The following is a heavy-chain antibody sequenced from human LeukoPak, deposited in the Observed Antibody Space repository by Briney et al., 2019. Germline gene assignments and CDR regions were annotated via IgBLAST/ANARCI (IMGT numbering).Heavy chain of an antibody. CDR1: GFTFSSYW. CDR3: ARDTVTHDAFDI. CDR2: INGDVSKT. V-gene: IGHV3-74*01. Sequence: PGGSLRLSCAVSGFTFSSYWMHWVRQVPGKGLMWVSRINGDVSKTDYADSVKGRFTISRDNAKNTLYLQMNSLRAEDTAVYYCARDTVTHDAFDIWGQGTMVTVSS. J-gene: IGHJ3*02. D-gene: IGHD4-11*01.